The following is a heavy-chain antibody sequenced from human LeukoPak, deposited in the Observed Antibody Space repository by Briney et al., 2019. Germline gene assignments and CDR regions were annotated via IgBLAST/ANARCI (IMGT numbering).Heavy chain of an antibody. CDR2: IKSDGSEK. Sequence: GGSLRLSCAASGFTVSSNYMRWVRQARGKGLEGVANIKSDGSEKYYLDAVKGRFTISRDNTKNSLYLQINRLRAEDSAVYYCARYSTFRTCSGTKSDSWGQAPLVTVSS. CDR3: ARYSTFRTCSGTKSDS. CDR1: GFTVSSNY. J-gene: IGHJ4*02. D-gene: IGHD1-1*01. V-gene: IGHV3-7*01.